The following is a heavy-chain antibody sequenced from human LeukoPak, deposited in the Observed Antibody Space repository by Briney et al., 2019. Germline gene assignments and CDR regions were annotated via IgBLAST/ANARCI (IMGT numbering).Heavy chain of an antibody. CDR2: ISWNSGSI. D-gene: IGHD6-19*01. V-gene: IGHV3-9*03. J-gene: IGHJ4*02. CDR3: AKAHLSSGWYGYFDY. CDR1: GFTFDDYA. Sequence: GGYLRLSCAASGFTFDDYAMHWVRQAPGKGLEWVSGISWNSGSIGYADSVKGRFTISRDNAKNSLYLQMNSLRAEDMALYYCAKAHLSSGWYGYFDYWGQGTLVTVSS.